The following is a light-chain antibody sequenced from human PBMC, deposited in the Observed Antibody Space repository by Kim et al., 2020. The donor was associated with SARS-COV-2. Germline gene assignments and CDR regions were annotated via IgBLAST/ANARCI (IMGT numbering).Light chain of an antibody. V-gene: IGLV6-57*01. CDR3: QSYDSSDLWV. J-gene: IGLJ3*02. CDR1: SGSIANNY. Sequence: NFMLTQPHSVSESPGKTVTISCTRSSGSIANNYVHWYQQRPGSCPTTVIYEDDQRPSGVPHRFSGSIDISSNSASLTISGLRTEDEADYYCQSYDSSDLWVFGGGTQLTV. CDR2: EDD.